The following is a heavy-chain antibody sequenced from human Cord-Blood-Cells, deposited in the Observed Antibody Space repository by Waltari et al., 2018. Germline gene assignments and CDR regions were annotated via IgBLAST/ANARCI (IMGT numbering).Heavy chain of an antibody. V-gene: IGHV5-51*01. CDR3: ARGSENYDFWSGYNWFDP. CDR1: GYSFTSYW. CDR2: IYPGDSDT. D-gene: IGHD3-3*01. J-gene: IGHJ5*02. Sequence: EVQLVQSGAEVKKPGESLKISCKGSGYSFTSYWIGWVRQMPGKGLEWMWIIYPGDSDTRYSPSFQGQVTISADKSISTAYLQWSSLKASDTAMYYCARGSENYDFWSGYNWFDPWGQGTLVTVSS.